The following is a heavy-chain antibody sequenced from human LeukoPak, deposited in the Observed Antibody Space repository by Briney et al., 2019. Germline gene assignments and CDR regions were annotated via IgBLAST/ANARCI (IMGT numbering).Heavy chain of an antibody. Sequence: GGSLRLSCAASGFTFSSYAMSWVRQAPGKGLEWVSAISGSGGSTYYADSVKGRFTISRDNSKNTLYLQMNSLRAEDTAVYYCAKEAEGGKTPSNPYGSYPSPFDYWGQGTLVTVSS. CDR3: AKEAEGGKTPSNPYGSYPSPFDY. D-gene: IGHD1-26*01. J-gene: IGHJ4*02. CDR1: GFTFSSYA. CDR2: ISGSGGST. V-gene: IGHV3-23*01.